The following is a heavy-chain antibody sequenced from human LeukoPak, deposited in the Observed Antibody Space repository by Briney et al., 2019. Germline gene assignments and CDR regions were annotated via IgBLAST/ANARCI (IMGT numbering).Heavy chain of an antibody. V-gene: IGHV1-24*01. CDR3: ATGLWPPKAFDI. J-gene: IGHJ3*02. Sequence: ASVKVSCKVSGYTLTELSMHWVRQAPGKGLEWMAGFDPEDGEIIYAQKLQGRVTTTEDTSTDTAYMELSSLRSEDTAVYYCATGLWPPKAFDIWGQGTMVTVSS. CDR2: FDPEDGEI. D-gene: IGHD2/OR15-2a*01. CDR1: GYTLTELS.